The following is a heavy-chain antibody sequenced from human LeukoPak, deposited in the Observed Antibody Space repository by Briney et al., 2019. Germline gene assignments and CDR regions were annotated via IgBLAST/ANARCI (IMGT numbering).Heavy chain of an antibody. V-gene: IGHV4-34*01. CDR1: GGTFSGYY. Sequence: SETLSLTCAVYGGTFSGYYWSWIRQPPGKGLEWIGEINHSGGSTNYKPSLKSRVTISVDTSKNQLSLRLSSVTAADTAVYYCARESRREGYNPAYYYYYYMDVWGKGTTVTVS. CDR3: ARESRREGYNPAYYYYYYMDV. D-gene: IGHD5-24*01. CDR2: INHSGGST. J-gene: IGHJ6*03.